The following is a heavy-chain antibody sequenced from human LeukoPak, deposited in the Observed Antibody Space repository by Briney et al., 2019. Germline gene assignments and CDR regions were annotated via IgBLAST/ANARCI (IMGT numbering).Heavy chain of an antibody. CDR2: ISWNSGSI. Sequence: GGSLRLSCAASGFTFDDYAMHWVRQAPGKGLEWVSGISWNSGSIGYADSVKGRFTISRDNAKNSLYLQMSSLRAEDTAVYYCARVRWLSAAGTEGNFDYWGQGTLGTVSS. D-gene: IGHD6-13*01. V-gene: IGHV3-9*01. CDR3: ARVRWLSAAGTEGNFDY. J-gene: IGHJ4*02. CDR1: GFTFDDYA.